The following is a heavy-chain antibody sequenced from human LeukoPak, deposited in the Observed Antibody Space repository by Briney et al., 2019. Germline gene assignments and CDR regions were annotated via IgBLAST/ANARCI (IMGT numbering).Heavy chain of an antibody. V-gene: IGHV3-23*01. CDR3: ARWGDYGDYFDY. D-gene: IGHD4-17*01. CDR2: ISGSGGST. Sequence: GGSLRLSCTASGFTFSNAWMSWVRQAPGKGLEWVSAISGSGGSTYYADSVKGRFTISRDNSKNTLYLQMNSLKASDTAMYYCARWGDYGDYFDYWGQGTLVTVSS. CDR1: GFTFSNAW. J-gene: IGHJ4*02.